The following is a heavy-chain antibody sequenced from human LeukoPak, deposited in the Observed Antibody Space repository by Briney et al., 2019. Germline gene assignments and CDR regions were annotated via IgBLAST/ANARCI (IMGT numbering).Heavy chain of an antibody. D-gene: IGHD5-12*01. V-gene: IGHV4-34*01. CDR1: GGSFSGYY. J-gene: IGHJ4*02. CDR2: INHSGST. Sequence: SETLSLTCAVYGGSFSGYYWSWIRQPPGKGLEWIGEINHSGSTSYNPSLKSRVTISVDTSKNQFSLKLSSVTAADTAVYYCARAQDTVATDYWGQGTLVTVSS. CDR3: ARAQDTVATDY.